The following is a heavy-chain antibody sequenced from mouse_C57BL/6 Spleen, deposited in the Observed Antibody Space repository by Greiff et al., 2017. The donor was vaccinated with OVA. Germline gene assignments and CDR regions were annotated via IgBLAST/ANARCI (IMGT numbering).Heavy chain of an antibody. Sequence: QVQLQQPGAELVMPGASVKLSCKASGYTFTSYWMHWVKQRPGQGLEWIGEIDPSDSYTNYNQKFKGKSTLTVDKSSSTAYMQLSSLTSEDPAVYYCARSTTVEDYFDYWGQGTTLTVSS. CDR1: GYTFTSYW. V-gene: IGHV1-69*01. J-gene: IGHJ2*01. D-gene: IGHD1-1*01. CDR2: IDPSDSYT. CDR3: ARSTTVEDYFDY.